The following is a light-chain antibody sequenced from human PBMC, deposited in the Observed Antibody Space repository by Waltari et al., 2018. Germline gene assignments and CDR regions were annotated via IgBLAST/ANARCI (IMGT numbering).Light chain of an antibody. Sequence: EIVMTQSPATLSVSPGERATLSCRASQSVSSNLAWYQQKPGQAPRLLIYGASTRATGIPARFSGSGSWTEFTLTISSMQSEDFAVYYCQQYDNWPLWTFGQGTKVEI. CDR1: QSVSSN. CDR2: GAS. CDR3: QQYDNWPLWT. V-gene: IGKV3-15*01. J-gene: IGKJ1*01.